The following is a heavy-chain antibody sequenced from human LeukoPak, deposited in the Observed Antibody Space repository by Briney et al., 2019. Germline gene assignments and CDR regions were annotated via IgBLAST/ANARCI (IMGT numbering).Heavy chain of an antibody. CDR3: ARRVYSNYWYFDL. CDR1: GYSFTNYW. D-gene: IGHD4-11*01. CDR2: IYPGDSDA. J-gene: IGHJ2*01. V-gene: IGHV5-51*01. Sequence: GESLKISCKGSGYSFTNYWIGWVRQMPGKGLEWMGTIYPGDSDARYGPSFQGQVTISADKSISTAYLQWSSLKASDTAIYYCARRVYSNYWYFDLWGRGTLVTVSS.